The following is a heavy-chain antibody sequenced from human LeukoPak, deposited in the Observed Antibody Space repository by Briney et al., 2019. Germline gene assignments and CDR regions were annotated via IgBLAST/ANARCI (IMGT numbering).Heavy chain of an antibody. CDR1: GGSFSGYY. D-gene: IGHD6-6*01. CDR2: INHSGST. Sequence: SATLSLTCAVYGGSFSGYYWSWIRQPPGKGLEWIGEINHSGSTNYNPSLKSRVTISVDTSKNQFSLKLSSVTAADTAVYYCARRVPQYSSSFVPFDPWGQGTLVTVSS. J-gene: IGHJ5*02. V-gene: IGHV4-34*01. CDR3: ARRVPQYSSSFVPFDP.